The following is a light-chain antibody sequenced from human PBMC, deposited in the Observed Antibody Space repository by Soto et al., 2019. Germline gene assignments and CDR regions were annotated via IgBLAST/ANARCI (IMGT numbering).Light chain of an antibody. CDR1: SSDVGGSNY. Sequence: QSALIQPASVSGSPGQSITISCTGTSSDVGGSNYVSWYQHHPHRAPKLLIYEVSYRPSGVSNRFSGSKSGKTASLTISGLQAEDEADYYCSSYTSSNTLEVFGFGTKLTVL. J-gene: IGLJ1*01. CDR2: EVS. CDR3: SSYTSSNTLEV. V-gene: IGLV2-14*01.